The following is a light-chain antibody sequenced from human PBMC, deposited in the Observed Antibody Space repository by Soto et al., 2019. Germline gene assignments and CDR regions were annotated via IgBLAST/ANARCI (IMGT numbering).Light chain of an antibody. CDR2: GAS. CDR3: QQYGSSPPYT. CDR1: QSVSSY. J-gene: IGKJ5*01. V-gene: IGKV3-20*01. Sequence: EIVLTQSPPTLSLSPGPRERLXCRASQSVSSYLAWYQQKPGQAPRLLIYGASSRATGIPDRFSGSGSGTDFTLTISRLEPEDFAVYYCQQYGSSPPYTFGQGTRLEIK.